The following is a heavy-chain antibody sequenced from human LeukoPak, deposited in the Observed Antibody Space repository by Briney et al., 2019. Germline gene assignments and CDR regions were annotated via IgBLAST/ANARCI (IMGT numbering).Heavy chain of an antibody. CDR3: AREGIWSCDY. CDR2: ISSRSSTI. V-gene: IGHV3-48*02. D-gene: IGHD3-3*01. Sequence: GGSLRLSCAASGFTFSDYYMNWVRQAPGKGLEWVSYISSRSSTIYYADSVKGRFTISRDNAKNSLYLQMNSLRDEDTAAYYCAREGIWSCDYWGQGTLVTVSS. CDR1: GFTFSDYY. J-gene: IGHJ4*02.